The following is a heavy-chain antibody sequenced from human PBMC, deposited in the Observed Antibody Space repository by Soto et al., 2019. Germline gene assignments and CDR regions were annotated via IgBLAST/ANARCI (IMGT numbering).Heavy chain of an antibody. CDR2: IKQDGSES. J-gene: IGHJ5*02. CDR3: ASARHIGP. D-gene: IGHD2-21*01. V-gene: IGHV3-7*01. CDR1: GFTFSNYW. Sequence: GGSLRLSCAASGFTFSNYWMSWGRQAPGKGLEWVANIKQDGSESNYADSVKGRFTISRDNAENSLYLQMTSLRADDTAVYYCASARHIGPWGQGTLVTVSS.